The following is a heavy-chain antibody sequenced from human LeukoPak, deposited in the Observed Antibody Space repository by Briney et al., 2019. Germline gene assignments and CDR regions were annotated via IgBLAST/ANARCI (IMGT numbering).Heavy chain of an antibody. CDR2: INPNSGVT. J-gene: IGHJ4*02. CDR3: TIFGYCNTSSCLGDH. V-gene: IGHV1-2*02. Sequence: ASVKVSCKAFGYTFKGFYMHWVRQAPGQGLECMGWINPNSGVTNFAQKFQGRVSMTRDTSINTAYMDLASLRSDDTAVYYCTIFGYCNTSSCLGDHWGQGTMVTVSS. CDR1: GYTFKGFY. D-gene: IGHD2/OR15-2a*01.